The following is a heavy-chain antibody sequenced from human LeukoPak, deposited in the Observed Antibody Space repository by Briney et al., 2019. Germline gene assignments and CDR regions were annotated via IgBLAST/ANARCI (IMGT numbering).Heavy chain of an antibody. Sequence: GGSLRLSCAASGFTFSSYAMHWVRQAPGKGLEWVSYISSSSSTIYYADSVKGRFTISRDNAKNSLYLQMNSLRAEDTAVYYCARSLTDIVVVPAAGGRYYYYMDVWGKGTTVTVSS. D-gene: IGHD2-2*01. CDR1: GFTFSSYA. V-gene: IGHV3-48*04. CDR3: ARSLTDIVVVPAAGGRYYYYMDV. CDR2: ISSSSSTI. J-gene: IGHJ6*03.